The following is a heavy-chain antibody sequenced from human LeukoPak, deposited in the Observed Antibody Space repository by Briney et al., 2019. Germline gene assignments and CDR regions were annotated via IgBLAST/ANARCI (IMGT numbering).Heavy chain of an antibody. CDR1: GFTFSSYW. V-gene: IGHV3-74*01. CDR2: INSDVTTT. Sequence: GGSLRLSCAASGFTFSSYWMHWARQAPGEGLVWVSRINSDVTTTNYGDSVEGRFTISRDNAKNTLYLQMSSLRHDDTAVYYCVRYTDDSSGYYYFDYWGQGTLVTVSS. D-gene: IGHD3-22*01. J-gene: IGHJ4*02. CDR3: VRYTDDSSGYYYFDY.